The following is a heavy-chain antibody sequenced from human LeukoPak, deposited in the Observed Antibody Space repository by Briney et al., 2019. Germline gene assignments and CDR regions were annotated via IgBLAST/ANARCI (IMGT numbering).Heavy chain of an antibody. CDR1: GFTFTSYG. D-gene: IGHD1-7*01. V-gene: IGHV3-23*01. J-gene: IGHJ4*02. CDR2: ISGSGDST. CDR3: GTSTRGNTNGIDY. Sequence: GGSLRLSCAASGFTFTSYGMNWVRQTPGKGLEWVSTISGSGDSTYYADSVKGRFTISRDNSKNTLYLQMNSLRAEESAVYYCGTSTRGNTNGIDYWGQGTLVTVSS.